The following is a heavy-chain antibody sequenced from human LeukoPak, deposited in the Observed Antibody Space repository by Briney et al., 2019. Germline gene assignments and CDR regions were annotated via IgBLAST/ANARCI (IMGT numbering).Heavy chain of an antibody. Sequence: GGSLRLSCAASGFTFSSYGMHWVRQAPGKGLEWVAVISYDGSNKYYADSVKGRFTISRDNSKNTLYLQMNSLRAEDTAVYYCARASDIVVAPFDYWGQGTLVTVSS. V-gene: IGHV3-30*03. CDR3: ARASDIVVAPFDY. J-gene: IGHJ4*02. CDR2: ISYDGSNK. CDR1: GFTFSSYG. D-gene: IGHD2-15*01.